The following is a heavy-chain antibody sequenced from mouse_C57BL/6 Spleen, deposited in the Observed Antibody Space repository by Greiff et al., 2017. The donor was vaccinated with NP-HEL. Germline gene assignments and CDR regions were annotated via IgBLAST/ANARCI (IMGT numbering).Heavy chain of an antibody. CDR1: GYAFSSSW. Sequence: QVQLKESGPELVKPGASVKISCKASGYAFSSSWMNWVKQRPGKGLEWIGRIYPGDGDTNYNGKFKGKATLTADKSSSTAYMQLSSLTSEDSAVYFCARISSYGYFDVWGTGTTVTVSS. D-gene: IGHD1-1*01. CDR2: IYPGDGDT. J-gene: IGHJ1*03. CDR3: ARISSYGYFDV. V-gene: IGHV1-82*01.